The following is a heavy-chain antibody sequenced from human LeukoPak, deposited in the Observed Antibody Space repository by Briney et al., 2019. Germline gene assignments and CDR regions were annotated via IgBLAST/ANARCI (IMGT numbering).Heavy chain of an antibody. J-gene: IGHJ4*02. D-gene: IGHD6-19*01. Sequence: PGGSLRLSCAASGFTFSIYSMNWVRQAPGKGLEWVSSISSSSTYIYYADSVKGRFTISRDNAKNSLYLQMNSLRAEDTAVYYCAREVVAVAGTVSDLWEDYWGQGTLVTVSS. CDR1: GFTFSIYS. V-gene: IGHV3-21*01. CDR3: AREVVAVAGTVSDLWEDY. CDR2: ISSSSTYI.